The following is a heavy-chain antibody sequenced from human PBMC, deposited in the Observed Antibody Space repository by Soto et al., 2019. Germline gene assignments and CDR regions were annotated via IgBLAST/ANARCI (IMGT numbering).Heavy chain of an antibody. D-gene: IGHD3-22*01. Sequence: QVQLVESGGGVVQPGRSLRLSCAASGFVFNSFGMHWVRQAPGKGLEWLALISDGNKVYYAVSVKVRFTISRDNSKYKMYLQMIRLTIEDTAVYYCAKDRRVSSYYSSGLDFWGQGTLVTVSS. V-gene: IGHV3-30*18. CDR1: GFVFNSFG. CDR2: ISDGNKV. CDR3: AKDRRVSSYYSSGLDF. J-gene: IGHJ4*02.